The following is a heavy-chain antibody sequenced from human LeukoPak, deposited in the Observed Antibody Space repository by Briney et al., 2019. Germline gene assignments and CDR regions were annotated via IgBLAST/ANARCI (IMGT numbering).Heavy chain of an antibody. D-gene: IGHD3-10*01. Sequence: GGSLRLSCAASGFTFSSYAMNWVRQAPGKGLEWVAFIRYDGYDKYYADSVKGRFTISRDNYKDTLYLEMSSLTIDDTAVYYCAKDLMRDRWFGESWGQGTLVTVSS. J-gene: IGHJ5*02. V-gene: IGHV3-30*02. CDR2: IRYDGYDK. CDR3: AKDLMRDRWFGES. CDR1: GFTFSSYA.